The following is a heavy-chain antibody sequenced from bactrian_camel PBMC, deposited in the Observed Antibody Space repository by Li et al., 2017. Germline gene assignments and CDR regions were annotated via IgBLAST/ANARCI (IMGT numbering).Heavy chain of an antibody. CDR2: MTNDDGEI. V-gene: IGHV3S6*01. D-gene: IGHD4*01. J-gene: IGHJ6*01. CDR3: ATGNSYYSDYGEADFAY. Sequence: HVQLVESGGGLVQAGGSLRLICKASGDIKTYCMGWVRQSSGKEREGVGMTNDDGEIIVSESVKGRFSIFRDNAKNTTYLQMNSLKSEDTAPYWCATGNSYYSDYGEADFAYWGQGTQVTVS. CDR1: GDIKTYC.